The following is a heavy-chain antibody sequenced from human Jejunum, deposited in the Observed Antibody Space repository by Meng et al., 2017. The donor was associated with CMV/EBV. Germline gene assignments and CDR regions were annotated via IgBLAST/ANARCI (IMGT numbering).Heavy chain of an antibody. Sequence: SYYWGWIRQSPGKGLEWIGSIYYSGSTYYNPSLKSRVTISVDTSKNQFSLKLSSVTAADTAVYYCARAVLRFLEWDLSPHPYGMEVWGQGTTVTVSS. V-gene: IGHV4-39*01. J-gene: IGHJ6*02. CDR2: IYYSGST. CDR1: SYY. CDR3: ARAVLRFLEWDLSPHPYGMEV. D-gene: IGHD3-3*01.